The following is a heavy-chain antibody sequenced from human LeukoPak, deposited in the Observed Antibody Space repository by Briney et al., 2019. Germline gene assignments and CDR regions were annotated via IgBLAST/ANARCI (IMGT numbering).Heavy chain of an antibody. CDR2: ISSNGGST. CDR1: GFTFSSYA. Sequence: PGGSLRLSCAASGFTFSSYAMHWVRQAPGKGLEYVSAISSNGGSTYYANSVKGRFTISRDNSKNTLYLQMGSLRAEDMAVYYCARATTPVYGSGSYYNPKYYYYYGMDVWGQGTTVTVS. CDR3: ARATTPVYGSGSYYNPKYYYYYGMDV. D-gene: IGHD3-10*01. V-gene: IGHV3-64*01. J-gene: IGHJ6*02.